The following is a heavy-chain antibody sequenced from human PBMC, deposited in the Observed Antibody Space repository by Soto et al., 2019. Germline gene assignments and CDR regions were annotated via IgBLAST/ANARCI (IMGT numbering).Heavy chain of an antibody. D-gene: IGHD6-6*01. CDR3: ARVNVGVAARLYNFDY. J-gene: IGHJ4*02. CDR2: ISHSGSYT. CDR1: GFTFSDFY. Sequence: QVQLVESGGGLVKPGGSLRLSCAASGFTFSDFYMSWIRRAPGKGLEWISYISHSGSYTNYADSVKGRFTISRDNAKNSLYLQMSGLRAGDTAVFYCARVNVGVAARLYNFDYWGQGTLVTVSS. V-gene: IGHV3-11*06.